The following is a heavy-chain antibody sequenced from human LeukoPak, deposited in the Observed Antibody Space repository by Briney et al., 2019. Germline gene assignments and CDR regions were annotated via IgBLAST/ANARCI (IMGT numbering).Heavy chain of an antibody. V-gene: IGHV3-21*05. Sequence: GGSLRLSCAASGFTFTNNIMNWVRQVPGKGLEWVSYINQNSTDISYADTVRGRFTIFRDNAKDSVYLHLKSLRAEASAIYKCVREGFYFFDFWGQGTLGSVSS. CDR2: INQNSTDI. CDR1: GFTFTNNI. J-gene: IGHJ4*01. CDR3: VREGFYFFDF.